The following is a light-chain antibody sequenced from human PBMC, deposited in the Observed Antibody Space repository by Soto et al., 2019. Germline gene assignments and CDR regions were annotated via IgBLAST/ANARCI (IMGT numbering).Light chain of an antibody. CDR2: EDN. J-gene: IGLJ2*01. Sequence: NFMLTQPHSVSGSPGKTVTISCTRSSGSIASNYVQWYQQRPGSAPTTVIYEDNQRPSGVPDRFSGSIDSSSNSASLTNSGLKTEDNATYHRQSYDSSRVVFAEGTKLPFL. CDR3: QSYDSSRVV. CDR1: SGSIASNY. V-gene: IGLV6-57*04.